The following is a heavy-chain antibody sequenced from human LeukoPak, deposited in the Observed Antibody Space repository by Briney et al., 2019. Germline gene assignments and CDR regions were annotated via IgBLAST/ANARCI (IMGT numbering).Heavy chain of an antibody. CDR1: GFTFSSYE. Sequence: GGSLRHSCAAPGFTFSSYEMNWVRQAPGKGLEWISYISSSGDTTYYADSVKGRFTFSRDNAKKSLSLQMSSLRAEDTAVYYCASHSTIWGQGTLVTVSS. J-gene: IGHJ4*02. D-gene: IGHD5-18*01. V-gene: IGHV3-48*03. CDR3: ASHSTI. CDR2: ISSSGDTT.